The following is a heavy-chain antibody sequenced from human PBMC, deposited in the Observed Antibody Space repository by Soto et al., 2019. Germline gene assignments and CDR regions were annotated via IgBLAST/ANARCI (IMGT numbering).Heavy chain of an antibody. CDR3: ATSTSGTFDS. D-gene: IGHD3-16*01. Sequence: QVQLMESGGGVVQPGKSLRLSCVASGFTFQNHAMYWIRQAPGKGLEWVALIAYDGRTKYSDAVRGRFAVSRDNSKSTQYRQRDSLSPEDTAVYACATSTSGTFDSWGQGALVIVSS. J-gene: IGHJ4*02. V-gene: IGHV3-30*09. CDR1: GFTFQNHA. CDR2: IAYDGRTK.